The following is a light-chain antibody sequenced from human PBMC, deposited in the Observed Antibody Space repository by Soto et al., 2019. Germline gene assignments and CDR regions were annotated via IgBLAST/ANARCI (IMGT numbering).Light chain of an antibody. J-gene: IGKJ5*01. V-gene: IGKV3-20*01. CDR3: QQYGSSPLVT. CDR1: QSVSSSY. Sequence: EIVLTQSPGTLSLSPGERVTLSCRASQSVSSSYLAWYQQKPGQAPRLLIYGASSRATGIPDRFSGSGSGTDFTLTISSLEPEDFAVYYCQQYGSSPLVTFGQGTRLEIK. CDR2: GAS.